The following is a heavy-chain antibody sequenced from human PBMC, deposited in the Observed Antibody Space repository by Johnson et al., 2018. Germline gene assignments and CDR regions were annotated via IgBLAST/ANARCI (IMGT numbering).Heavy chain of an antibody. J-gene: IGHJ6*02. V-gene: IGHV1-69*12. D-gene: IGHD3-10*01. Sequence: QVQLVQSGAEVKKPGSSVKVSCKASGGTFSSYAISWVRQAPGQGLEWMGGIIPIFGTANYAQKFQGRVTITADESTSTAYMELSSLRSEDTAVYYCAKDLGVKDYYGSGRGYGMDVWGQGTTVTVSS. CDR2: IIPIFGTA. CDR3: AKDLGVKDYYGSGRGYGMDV. CDR1: GGTFSSYA.